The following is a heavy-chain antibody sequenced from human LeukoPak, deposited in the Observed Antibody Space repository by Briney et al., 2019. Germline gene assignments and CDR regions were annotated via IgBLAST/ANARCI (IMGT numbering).Heavy chain of an antibody. CDR1: VYTFANYD. Sequence: ASVKVSCKASVYTFANYDINWVRQATGQGLEWMGWMNPNSGNTGYAQKLQGRVTLTRNTSTSTAYMELTSLRSEDTAVYYCARTHYYDSVYINWFDPWGQGTLVTVSS. CDR2: MNPNSGNT. V-gene: IGHV1-8*03. CDR3: ARTHYYDSVYINWFDP. J-gene: IGHJ5*02. D-gene: IGHD3-22*01.